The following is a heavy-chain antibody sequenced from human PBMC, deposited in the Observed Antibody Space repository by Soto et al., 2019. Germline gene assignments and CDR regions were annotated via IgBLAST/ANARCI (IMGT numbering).Heavy chain of an antibody. CDR2: MNPNSGNT. CDR3: ARAVTTYYYYMDV. J-gene: IGHJ6*03. V-gene: IGHV1-8*02. D-gene: IGHD4-17*01. Sequence: GASVKVSCKASGYTFTSYYMHWVRQATGQGLEWMGWMNPNSGNTGYAQKFQGRVTMTRNTSISTAYMELSSLRSEDTAVYYCARAVTTYYYYMDVWGKGTTVTVSS. CDR1: GYTFTSYY.